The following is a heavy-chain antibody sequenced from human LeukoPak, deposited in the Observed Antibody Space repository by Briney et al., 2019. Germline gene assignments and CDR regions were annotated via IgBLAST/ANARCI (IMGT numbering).Heavy chain of an antibody. D-gene: IGHD3-9*01. CDR1: GFTFSDNY. CDR2: ITSGSST. Sequence: PGGSLRLSCAASGFTFSDNYMSWIRQAPGKGLEWVSYITSGSSTYYADSVKGRFTISRDNAKDSLYLQMNSLRAEDTAIYYCARVLEGSYYDVLTGPWTNYYYYMDVWGKGTTVTVSS. CDR3: ARVLEGSYYDVLTGPWTNYYYYMDV. J-gene: IGHJ6*03. V-gene: IGHV3-11*04.